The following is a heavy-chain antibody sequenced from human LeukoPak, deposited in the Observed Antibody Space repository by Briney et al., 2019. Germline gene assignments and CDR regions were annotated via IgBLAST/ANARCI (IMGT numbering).Heavy chain of an antibody. CDR1: GFTFSSYG. J-gene: IGHJ4*02. CDR2: IRYDGSNK. D-gene: IGHD3-10*01. Sequence: GGSLRLSCAASGFTFSSYGMHWVRQAPGKGLEWVAFIRYDGSNKYYADSVKGRFTISRDNSKNTLYLHMNSLRAEDTAVYYCAKFIGTGEFDYWGQGTLVTVSS. CDR3: AKFIGTGEFDY. V-gene: IGHV3-30*02.